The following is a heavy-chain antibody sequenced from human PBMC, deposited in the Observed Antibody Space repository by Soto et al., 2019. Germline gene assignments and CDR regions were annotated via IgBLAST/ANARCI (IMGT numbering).Heavy chain of an antibody. Sequence: QVQLQESGPGLVKPSGTLSLTCAVSGGSISSSNWWSWVRQPPGKGLEWIGEIYHSGTTNYNPSLKGRVTMSVDKAKNQFSLKLNSVTAADTAVYYCARGGGSLFDYWGQGTLVTVCS. CDR1: GGSISSSNW. V-gene: IGHV4-4*02. CDR3: ARGGGSLFDY. J-gene: IGHJ4*02. CDR2: IYHSGTT. D-gene: IGHD3-10*01.